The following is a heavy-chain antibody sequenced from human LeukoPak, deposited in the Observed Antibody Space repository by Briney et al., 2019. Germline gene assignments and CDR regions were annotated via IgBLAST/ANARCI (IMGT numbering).Heavy chain of an antibody. CDR1: GFTFSSYG. D-gene: IGHD3-3*01. V-gene: IGHV3-30*03. CDR3: ARDQFSDKYYYYGMDV. J-gene: IGHJ6*02. Sequence: PGGSLRLSCAASGFTFSSYGMHWVRQAPGKGLEWVAVISYDGSNKYYADSVKGRFTISRDNSKNTLYLQMNSLRAEDTAVYYCARDQFSDKYYYYGMDVWGQGTTVTVSS. CDR2: ISYDGSNK.